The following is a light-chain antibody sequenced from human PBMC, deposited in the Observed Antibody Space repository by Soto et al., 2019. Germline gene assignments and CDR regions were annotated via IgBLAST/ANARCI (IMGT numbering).Light chain of an antibody. CDR2: AAS. V-gene: IGKV1-17*01. CDR1: QDISNN. J-gene: IGKJ1*01. Sequence: DIQMTQSPSSLSASVGDSVTITCRAGQDISNNLGWFRQKPGKAPKRLIYAASSLQSGVPSRFSGSGSGTEFTLTISSLQPEDFATYYCLQHTYLWTFGQGTKVDIK. CDR3: LQHTYLWT.